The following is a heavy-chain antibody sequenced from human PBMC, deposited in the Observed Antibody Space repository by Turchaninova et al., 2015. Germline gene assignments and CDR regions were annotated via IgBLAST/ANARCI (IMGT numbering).Heavy chain of an antibody. CDR1: GFTFSSYA. V-gene: IGHV3-30*01. CDR3: ARDRKRDCSSTSCYFSY. CDR2: ISYDGSNK. J-gene: IGHJ4*02. Sequence: GFTFSSYAMHWVRQAPGKGLEWVAVISYDGSNKYYEDSVKGRFTISRDNSKNTLYLQMNSLRAEDTAVYYCARDRKRDCSSTSCYFSYWGQGTLVTVSS. D-gene: IGHD2-2*01.